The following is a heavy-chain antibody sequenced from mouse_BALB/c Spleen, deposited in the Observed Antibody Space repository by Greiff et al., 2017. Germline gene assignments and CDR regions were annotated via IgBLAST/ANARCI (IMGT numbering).Heavy chain of an antibody. CDR3: ARVEKTRYGNSYAMDY. J-gene: IGHJ4*01. CDR1: GYSITSDYA. V-gene: IGHV3-2*02. D-gene: IGHD2-10*02. CDR2: ISYSGST. Sequence: EVQLQQSGPGLVKPSQSLSLTCTVTGYSITSDYAWNWIRQFPGNKLEWMGYISYSGSTSYNPSLKSRISITRDTSKNQFFLQLNSVTTEDTATYYCARVEKTRYGNSYAMDYWGQGTSVTVSS.